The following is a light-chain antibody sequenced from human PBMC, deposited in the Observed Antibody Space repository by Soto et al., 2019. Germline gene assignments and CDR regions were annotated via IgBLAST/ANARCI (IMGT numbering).Light chain of an antibody. Sequence: AIQLAQSPSLFYSYVGDRVTMTLGASQAIRTALGWYQQKPGKPPKLLIYAASTLQGGVPPRFSGSGSGTDFTLTISSLQPEDFATYYCLLDFSYFWAFGQGTKVDI. V-gene: IGKV1-6*01. J-gene: IGKJ1*01. CDR2: AAS. CDR1: QAIRTA. CDR3: LLDFSYFWA.